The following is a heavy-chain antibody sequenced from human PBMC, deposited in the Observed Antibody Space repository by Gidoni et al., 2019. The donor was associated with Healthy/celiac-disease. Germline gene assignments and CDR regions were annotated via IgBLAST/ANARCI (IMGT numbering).Heavy chain of an antibody. CDR3: ARDSSPLYDFWSGYDVWFDP. D-gene: IGHD3-3*01. CDR2: IYTSGST. J-gene: IGHJ5*02. Sequence: QVQLQEAGPGLVKPSEPLSLPCTVSGGSISSYYWSLIRQPAGHGLAWIGRIYTSGSTNYNPSLNSRVTMSVDTSKNQFFLKRSSVTAADTAVDYCARDSSPLYDFWSGYDVWFDPWGQGTLVTVSS. CDR1: GGSISSYY. V-gene: IGHV4-4*07.